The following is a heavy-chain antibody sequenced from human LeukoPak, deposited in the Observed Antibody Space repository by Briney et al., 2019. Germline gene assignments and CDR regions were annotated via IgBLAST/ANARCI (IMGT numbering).Heavy chain of an antibody. Sequence: PGGSLRLSCAASGFTFGNYGMSWVRQAPGKGLEWVSGINWNGGSTGYADSVEGRFTISRDNSKNTLYLQMNSLRAEDTAVYYCARDLGTFSGTDYWGQGTLVTVSS. V-gene: IGHV3-20*04. CDR2: INWNGGST. J-gene: IGHJ4*02. CDR3: ARDLGTFSGTDY. CDR1: GFTFGNYG. D-gene: IGHD1-14*01.